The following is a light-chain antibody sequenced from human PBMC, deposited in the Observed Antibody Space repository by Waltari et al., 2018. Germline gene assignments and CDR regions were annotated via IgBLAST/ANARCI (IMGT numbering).Light chain of an antibody. Sequence: QSALTQPRSVSGSPGQSVTISCTGTSRDVGAYNDVSWYQQHPGKAPKLMIYDVIKRPSGVPDRFSGSNSGNTAYLTISGLQAEDEADYCCCSYAGSYTWVFGGGTQLTVL. CDR1: SRDVGAYND. CDR2: DVI. CDR3: CSYAGSYTWV. V-gene: IGLV2-11*01. J-gene: IGLJ3*02.